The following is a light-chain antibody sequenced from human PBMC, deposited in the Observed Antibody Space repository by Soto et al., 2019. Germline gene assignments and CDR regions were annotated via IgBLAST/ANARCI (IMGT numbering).Light chain of an antibody. CDR1: QSVSSN. Sequence: EIVVTQSPGTLSVSPGETATLSCGTSQSVSSNLAWYQQKPGQAPRLLIYGASSRATGIPDRFSGSASGTDFTLTISRLEPEDFAMYYCQQYGSSMYTFGLGTKLEI. V-gene: IGKV3-20*01. CDR2: GAS. J-gene: IGKJ2*01. CDR3: QQYGSSMYT.